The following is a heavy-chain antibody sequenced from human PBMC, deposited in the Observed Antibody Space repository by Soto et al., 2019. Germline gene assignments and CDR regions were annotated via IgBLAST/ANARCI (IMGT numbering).Heavy chain of an antibody. CDR3: ARGPAQFDP. CDR1: GGSFSSLV. V-gene: IGHV1-69*10. D-gene: IGHD2-2*01. Sequence: SVKVSCKASGGSFSSLVISWLRQAPGQGPEWMGGINPMLGVANFAQEFQDRVTITADESTTTAYMELSSLRSEDTAVYYCARGPAQFDPWGQGTLVTVSS. J-gene: IGHJ5*02. CDR2: INPMLGVA.